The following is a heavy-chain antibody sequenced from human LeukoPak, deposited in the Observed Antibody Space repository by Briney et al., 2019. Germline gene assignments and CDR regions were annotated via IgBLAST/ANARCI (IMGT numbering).Heavy chain of an antibody. D-gene: IGHD2-15*01. Sequence: SETLSLPCAVYAGSFSSYYWRWIRQPPGKGLEWIGEIIHSGSTNYNPSLKSRVTISVDTSKNKFSLKLSSVTAADTAVYYCARGGGYCSGGSCYEAAGSDFDYWGQGTLVTVSS. V-gene: IGHV4-34*01. CDR1: AGSFSSYY. J-gene: IGHJ4*02. CDR3: ARGGGYCSGGSCYEAAGSDFDY. CDR2: IIHSGST.